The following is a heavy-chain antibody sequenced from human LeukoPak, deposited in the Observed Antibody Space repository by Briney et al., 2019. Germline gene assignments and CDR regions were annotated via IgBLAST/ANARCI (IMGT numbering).Heavy chain of an antibody. CDR3: ARAQRNDSSGYYYNY. J-gene: IGHJ4*02. D-gene: IGHD3-22*01. CDR2: INAGNGNT. CDR1: GYTFTSYA. Sequence: GASVKVSCKASGYTFTSYAMHWVRQAPGQRLEWMGWINAGNGNTKYSQKFQGRVTITRDTSASIAYMELSSLRSEDTAVYYCARAQRNDSSGYYYNYWGQGTLVTVSS. V-gene: IGHV1-3*01.